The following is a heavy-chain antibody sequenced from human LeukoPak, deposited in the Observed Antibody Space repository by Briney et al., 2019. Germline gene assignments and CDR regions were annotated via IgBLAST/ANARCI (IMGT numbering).Heavy chain of an antibody. J-gene: IGHJ4*02. Sequence: SETLSLTCAVYGGSFSGYYWSWIRQPPGKGLEWIGEINHSGSTYYNPSLKSRVTISVDTSKNQFSLKLSSVTAADTAVYYCARDISDSSGWEKIYYFDYWGQGTLVTVSS. D-gene: IGHD6-19*01. CDR3: ARDISDSSGWEKIYYFDY. CDR1: GGSFSGYY. CDR2: INHSGST. V-gene: IGHV4-34*01.